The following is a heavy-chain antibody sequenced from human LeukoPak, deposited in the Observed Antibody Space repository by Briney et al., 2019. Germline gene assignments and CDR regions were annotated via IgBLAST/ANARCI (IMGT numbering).Heavy chain of an antibody. Sequence: GGSLRLSCAASGFTFSSYGMHWVRQAPGKGLEWVAVISYDGSNKYYADSVKGRFTISRDNSKNTLYLQMNSLRAEDTAVYYCAKALYYDFWSGYRSYYYYYMDVWGKGTTVTVSS. CDR3: AKALYYDFWSGYRSYYYYYMDV. CDR1: GFTFSSYG. V-gene: IGHV3-30*18. J-gene: IGHJ6*03. CDR2: ISYDGSNK. D-gene: IGHD3-3*01.